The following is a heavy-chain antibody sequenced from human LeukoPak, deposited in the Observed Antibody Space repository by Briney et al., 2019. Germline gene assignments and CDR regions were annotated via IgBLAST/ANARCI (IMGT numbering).Heavy chain of an antibody. CDR3: ARENTGSYREFDY. D-gene: IGHD1-26*01. Sequence: SENLSLTCTVSGGSISSYYWSWIRQPAGKGLEWIGRIYTGGSTNYNPSLKSRVTMSVDSSNNQFSLKLSSVTAADTAVYYCARENTGSYREFDYWGQGTLATVSS. V-gene: IGHV4-4*07. CDR2: IYTGGST. CDR1: GGSISSYY. J-gene: IGHJ4*02.